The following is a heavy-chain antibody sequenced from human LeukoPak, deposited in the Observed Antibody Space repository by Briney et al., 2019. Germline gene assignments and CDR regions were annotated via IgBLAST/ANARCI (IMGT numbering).Heavy chain of an antibody. V-gene: IGHV3-7*01. D-gene: IGHD4-17*01. Sequence: GGSLRLSCAASGFPFSSHWLSWFRQSPGKGLEWVAHINQDGSEKSYVDSVKGRFTISRDNARNSQWLQMNSLRAEDTAVYYCARDPEVMTTVTTRGFDYWGQGTLVTVSS. J-gene: IGHJ4*02. CDR2: INQDGSEK. CDR3: ARDPEVMTTVTTRGFDY. CDR1: GFPFSSHW.